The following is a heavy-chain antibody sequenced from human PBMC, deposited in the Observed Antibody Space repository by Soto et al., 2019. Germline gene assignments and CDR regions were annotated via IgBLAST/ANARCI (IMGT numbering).Heavy chain of an antibody. CDR1: GYTFTSYY. J-gene: IGHJ6*02. D-gene: IGHD2-15*01. CDR2: INPNTGGP. CDR3: ARSEVVLRRQNYSYYYAMHV. Sequence: QVQLVQSGADVKKPGASVKVSCKASGYTFTSYYVHWVRQAPGQGLEWMGWINPNTGGPNYAQKSQRSVPLTTDTSITTPYMELSRLRSDDTAMYYCARSEVVLRRQNYSYYYAMHVCGQGTTVTFSS. V-gene: IGHV1-2*04.